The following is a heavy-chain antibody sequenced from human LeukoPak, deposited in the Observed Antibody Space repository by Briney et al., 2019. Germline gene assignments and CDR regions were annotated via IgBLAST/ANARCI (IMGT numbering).Heavy chain of an antibody. CDR1: GFTFSNAW. D-gene: IGHD3-9*01. CDR3: ATDTLRYRMEV. V-gene: IGHV3-7*01. CDR2: IKQDGSEK. Sequence: PGGSLRLSCATSGFTFSNAWMSWVRQAPGKGLEWVANIKQDGSEKYSVDSVKGRFTISRDNAKNSLYLQMNSLRAEDTAVYYCATDTLRYRMEVWGKGTTVTVSS. J-gene: IGHJ6*04.